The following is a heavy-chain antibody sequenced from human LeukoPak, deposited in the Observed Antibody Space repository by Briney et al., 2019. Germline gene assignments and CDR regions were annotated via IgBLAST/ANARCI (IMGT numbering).Heavy chain of an antibody. CDR2: ISYDGSNK. D-gene: IGHD3-10*01. CDR3: ARDGRGRGVLDF. J-gene: IGHJ4*02. CDR1: GFTFSNYD. V-gene: IGHV3-30-3*01. Sequence: PGGSLRLSCAASGFTFSNYDMHWVRQAPGKGLEWVALISYDGSNKYYTDFVKGRFTVSRDISKHTLYLQMNSLRPEDTAFYYCARDGRGRGVLDFWGQGTLVSVSS.